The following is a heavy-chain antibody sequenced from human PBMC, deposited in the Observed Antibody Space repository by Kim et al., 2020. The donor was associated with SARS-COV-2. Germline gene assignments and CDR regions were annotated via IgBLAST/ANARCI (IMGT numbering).Heavy chain of an antibody. D-gene: IGHD6-13*01. V-gene: IGHV3-53*01. CDR3: ARDRYSSSDYYYGMDV. Sequence: GGSLRLSCAASGFTVSSNYMSWVRQAPGKGLEWVSVIYSGGSTYYADSVKGRFTISRDNSKNTLYLQMNSLRAEDTAVYYCARDRYSSSDYYYGMDVWGQGTTVTVSS. CDR2: IYSGGST. J-gene: IGHJ6*02. CDR1: GFTVSSNY.